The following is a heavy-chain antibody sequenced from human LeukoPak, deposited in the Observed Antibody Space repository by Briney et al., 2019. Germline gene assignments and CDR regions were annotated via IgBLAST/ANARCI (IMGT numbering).Heavy chain of an antibody. CDR3: ARDLSFSGRCDY. D-gene: IGHD3/OR15-3a*01. Sequence: ASVKVSCRASGYTFTSYYMHWVRQAPGQGLEWMGIINPSGGSTSYAQKFQGRVTMTRDTSTSTVYMELSSLRSEDTAVYYCARDLSFSGRCDYWGQGTLVTISS. CDR1: GYTFTSYY. J-gene: IGHJ4*02. CDR2: INPSGGST. V-gene: IGHV1-46*01.